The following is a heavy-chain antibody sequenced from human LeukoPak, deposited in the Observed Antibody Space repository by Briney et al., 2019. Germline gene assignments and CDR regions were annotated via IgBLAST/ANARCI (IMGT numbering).Heavy chain of an antibody. V-gene: IGHV3-13*01. Sequence: GGSLRLSCTASGFTLSSHDMHWVRHTTGEGLEWVAAISSGFHTFYSASVKRRFTVSRDDAKNSLYLQMNSLRAGDTALYYCVREARAYHYTYFDYWGQGTLVTVSS. CDR2: ISSGFHT. D-gene: IGHD4-11*01. CDR1: GFTLSSHD. CDR3: VREARAYHYTYFDY. J-gene: IGHJ4*02.